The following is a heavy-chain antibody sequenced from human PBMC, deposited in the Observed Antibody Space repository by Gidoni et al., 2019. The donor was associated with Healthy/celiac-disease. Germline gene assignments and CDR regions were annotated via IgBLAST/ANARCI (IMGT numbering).Heavy chain of an antibody. Sequence: QVQLVQSGAEVKKPGSSVKLSCKASGGTFRSYANGWVRPAPGQRLEWMGGIGTIFGTANYAQKFQGRVTITADESTSTAYMELSSLRSEDTAVYYCARDWRSRVRFLESVSNGGGYYYYGMDVWGQGTTVTVSS. CDR2: IGTIFGTA. V-gene: IGHV1-69*01. CDR1: GGTFRSYA. J-gene: IGHJ6*02. D-gene: IGHD3-3*01. CDR3: ARDWRSRVRFLESVSNGGGYYYYGMDV.